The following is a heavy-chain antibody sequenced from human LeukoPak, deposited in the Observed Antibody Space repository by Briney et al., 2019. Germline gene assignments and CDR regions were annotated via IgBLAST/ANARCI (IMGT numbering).Heavy chain of an antibody. CDR3: ARDRARYCSGGSRYPWEYYYYGMDV. J-gene: IGHJ6*02. CDR2: ISSSSSYI. CDR1: GFTFSSYS. D-gene: IGHD2-15*01. Sequence: GGSLRLSCAASGFTFSSYSVNWVRQAPGKGLEWVSSISSSSSYIYYADSVKGRFTISRDNAKNSLYLQMNSLRAEDTAVYYCARDRARYCSGGSRYPWEYYYYGMDVWGQGTTVTVSS. V-gene: IGHV3-21*01.